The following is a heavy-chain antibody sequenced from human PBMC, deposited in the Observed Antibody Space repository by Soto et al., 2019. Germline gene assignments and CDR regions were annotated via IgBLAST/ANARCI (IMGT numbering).Heavy chain of an antibody. V-gene: IGHV4-30-2*01. Sequence: SETLSLTCAVSGGSISSGGYSWSWIRQPPGKGLEWIGYIYHSGSTYYNPSLKSRVTISVDRSKNQFSLKLSSVTAADTAVYYCAGDKARSSWDLYYYYYYGMDVWGQGTTVTVSS. J-gene: IGHJ6*02. D-gene: IGHD6-13*01. CDR3: AGDKARSSWDLYYYYYYGMDV. CDR1: GGSISSGGYS. CDR2: IYHSGST.